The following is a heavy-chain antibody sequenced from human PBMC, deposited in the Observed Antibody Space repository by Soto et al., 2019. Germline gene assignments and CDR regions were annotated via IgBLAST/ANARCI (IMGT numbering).Heavy chain of an antibody. J-gene: IGHJ5*02. CDR2: IYYSGST. D-gene: IGHD5-18*01. V-gene: IGHV4-39*01. Sequence: QLQLQESGPGLVKPSETLSLTCTVSGGSISSSSYYWGWIRQPPGKGLEWIGSIYYSGSTYYNPSLKSRVTISVDTSKNQYSLKLSSVTAADTAVYYCARHHGDSWIQLWPWGNWFDPWGQGTLVTVSS. CDR3: ARHHGDSWIQLWPWGNWFDP. CDR1: GGSISSSSYY.